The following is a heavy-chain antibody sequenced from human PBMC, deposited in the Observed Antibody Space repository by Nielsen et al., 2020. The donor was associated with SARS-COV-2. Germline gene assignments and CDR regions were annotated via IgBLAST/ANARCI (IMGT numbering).Heavy chain of an antibody. D-gene: IGHD3-3*01. Sequence: VRQAPGKGLEWVAVISYDGSNKYYADSVKGRFTISRDNSKNTLYLQMNSLRAEDTAVYYCAKDNYDFWSGYCLRCYYYGMDVWGQGTTVTVSS. J-gene: IGHJ6*02. CDR3: AKDNYDFWSGYCLRCYYYGMDV. CDR2: ISYDGSNK. V-gene: IGHV3-30*18.